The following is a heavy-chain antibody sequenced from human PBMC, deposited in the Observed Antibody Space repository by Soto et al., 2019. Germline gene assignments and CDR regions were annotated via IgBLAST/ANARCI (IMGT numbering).Heavy chain of an antibody. J-gene: IGHJ4*02. V-gene: IGHV4-59*01. D-gene: IGHD5-18*01. CDR1: GDSITSYF. CDR2: IHYSGSA. Sequence: PSETLSLTCSVSGDSITSYFWSWIRQPPRKGLEWIGYIHYSGSATYSPSLKSRLTISVDTSRNQFSLKLGSVTAADTAVYYCARAHSSGYVFLGYWGQGTLVTVSS. CDR3: ARAHSSGYVFLGY.